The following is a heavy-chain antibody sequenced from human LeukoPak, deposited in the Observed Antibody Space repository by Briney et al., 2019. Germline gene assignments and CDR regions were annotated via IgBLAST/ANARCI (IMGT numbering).Heavy chain of an antibody. CDR2: VVNSGSNT. Sequence: PGGSLRLSCAASGFTFSTYAMSWVRQAPGKGLEWVSGVVNSGSNTYYVDSVKGRFTISRDNSKNMLWLQMNSLRAEDTAVYHCAAAMTEYWYLDLWGRGTLVTVSS. J-gene: IGHJ2*01. CDR1: GFTFSTYA. D-gene: IGHD2-21*02. CDR3: AAAMTEYWYLDL. V-gene: IGHV3-23*05.